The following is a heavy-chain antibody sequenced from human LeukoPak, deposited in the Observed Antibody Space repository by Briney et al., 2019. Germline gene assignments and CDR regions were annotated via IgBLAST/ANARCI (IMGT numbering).Heavy chain of an antibody. Sequence: GGSLRLSCAASGFTFSSYAMSWVRQAPGKGLEWVSAISGSGGSTYYADSVKGRFTISRDNSKNTLYLQMNSLRAEDTAVYYCAKDRLPPDSDFWSGLEAFDIWGQGKMVTVSS. D-gene: IGHD3-3*01. CDR3: AKDRLPPDSDFWSGLEAFDI. J-gene: IGHJ3*02. V-gene: IGHV3-23*01. CDR2: ISGSGGST. CDR1: GFTFSSYA.